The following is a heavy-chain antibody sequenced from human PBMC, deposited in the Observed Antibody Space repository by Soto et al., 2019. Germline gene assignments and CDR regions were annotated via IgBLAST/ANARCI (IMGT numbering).Heavy chain of an antibody. CDR1: GGSISSYY. Sequence: SETLSLTCTVSGGSISSYYWSWIRQPAGKGLEWIGRIYTSGSTNYNPSLKSRVTMSVDTSKNQFSLKLSSVTAADTAVYYCARDKGLGYCTNCVCYSWMFDPWGQGTLVTVSS. CDR3: ARDKGLGYCTNCVCYSWMFDP. D-gene: IGHD2-8*01. J-gene: IGHJ5*02. V-gene: IGHV4-4*07. CDR2: IYTSGST.